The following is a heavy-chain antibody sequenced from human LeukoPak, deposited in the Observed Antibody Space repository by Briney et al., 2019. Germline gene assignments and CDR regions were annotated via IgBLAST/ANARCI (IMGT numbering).Heavy chain of an antibody. V-gene: IGHV3-23*01. CDR1: GFTFSSSV. CDR2: ISNSGSIT. CDR3: AKGSF. Sequence: WGSLRLSCAASGFTFSSSVMSWVRQAPGKGLEWVSGISNSGSITYYADSVKGRFTISRDNSKNMLYLQMNSLRAEDTAVYYCAKGSFWGQGTLVTVSS. J-gene: IGHJ4*02.